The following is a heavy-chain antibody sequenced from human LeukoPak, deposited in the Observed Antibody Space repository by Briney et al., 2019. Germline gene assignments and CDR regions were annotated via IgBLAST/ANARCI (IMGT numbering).Heavy chain of an antibody. V-gene: IGHV3-7*01. J-gene: IGHJ4*02. CDR1: GFTFSRYW. Sequence: PGGSLRLSCAASGFTFSRYWMNWVRQAPGKGLEWVANIKQDGSEKYYVDSVKGRFTISRDNAKNSLYLQMNSLRAEDTAVYYCASPLHYYDSSGYTYWGQGTLVTVSS. D-gene: IGHD3-22*01. CDR2: IKQDGSEK. CDR3: ASPLHYYDSSGYTY.